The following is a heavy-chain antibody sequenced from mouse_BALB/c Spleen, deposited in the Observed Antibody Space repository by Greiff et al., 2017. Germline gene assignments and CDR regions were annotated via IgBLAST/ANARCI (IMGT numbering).Heavy chain of an antibody. CDR2: INSNGGST. V-gene: IGHV5-6-3*01. Sequence: EVMLVESGGGLVQPGGSLKLSCAASGFTFSSYGMSWVRQTPDKRLELVATINSNGGSTYYPDSVKGRFTISRDNAKNTLYLQMSSLKSEDTAMYYCARVIYYGNSAWFAYWGQGTLVTVSA. CDR1: GFTFSSYG. J-gene: IGHJ3*01. D-gene: IGHD2-1*01. CDR3: ARVIYYGNSAWFAY.